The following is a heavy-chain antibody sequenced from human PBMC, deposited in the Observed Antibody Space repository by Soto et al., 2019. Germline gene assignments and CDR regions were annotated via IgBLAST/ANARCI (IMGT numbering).Heavy chain of an antibody. CDR2: INWNSGSI. CDR1: GFTFDDYA. Sequence: EVQLVESGGGLVQPGRSLRLSCAASGFTFDDYAMHWVRQVPGKGLEWVSGINWNSGSIGYADSVKGRFAISRDNAKNSLHLQMNSLRAEDTAFYYCVKDESINWYSGHVRLWGQGTVVTVSS. CDR3: VKDESINWYSGHVRL. D-gene: IGHD6-13*01. V-gene: IGHV3-9*01. J-gene: IGHJ1*01.